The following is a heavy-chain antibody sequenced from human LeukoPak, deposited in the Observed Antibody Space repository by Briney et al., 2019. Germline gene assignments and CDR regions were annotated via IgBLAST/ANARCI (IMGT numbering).Heavy chain of an antibody. D-gene: IGHD1-26*01. CDR1: AGTFSSYA. CDR2: IIPIFGTA. V-gene: IGHV1-69*13. J-gene: IGHJ4*02. CDR3: AREGVGATKRRAFDY. Sequence: SVTVSCKASAGTFSSYAISWVRQAPGQGLEWMGGIIPIFGTANYAQKFQGRVTITADESTSTAYMELSSLRFEDTAVYYCAREGVGATKRRAFDYWGQGTLVTVSS.